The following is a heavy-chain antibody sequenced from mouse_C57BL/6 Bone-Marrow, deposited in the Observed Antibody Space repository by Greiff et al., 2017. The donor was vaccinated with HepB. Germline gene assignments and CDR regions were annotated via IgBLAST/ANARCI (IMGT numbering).Heavy chain of an antibody. CDR2: IRLKSDNYAT. CDR3: TFDGYYDY. V-gene: IGHV6-3*01. CDR1: GFTFSNYW. Sequence: EVKVEESGGGLVQPGGSMKLSCVASGFTFSNYWMNWVRQSPEKGLEWVAQIRLKSDNYATHYAESVKGRFTISRDDSKSSVYLQMNNLRAEETGIYYCTFDGYYDYWGQGTTLTVSS. D-gene: IGHD2-3*01. J-gene: IGHJ2*01.